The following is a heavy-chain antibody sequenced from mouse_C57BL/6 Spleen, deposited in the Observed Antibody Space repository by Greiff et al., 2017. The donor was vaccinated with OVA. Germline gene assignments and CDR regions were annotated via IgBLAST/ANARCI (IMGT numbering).Heavy chain of an antibody. CDR1: GYTFTDYY. Sequence: QVQLKESGAELVRPGASVKLSCKASGYTFTDYYINWVKQRPGQGLEWIARIYPGSGNTYYNEKFKGKATLTAEKSSSTAYMQLSSLTSEDSAVYFCARGGDIQYYFDYWGQGTTLTVSS. J-gene: IGHJ2*01. V-gene: IGHV1-76*01. CDR2: IYPGSGNT. CDR3: ARGGDIQYYFDY.